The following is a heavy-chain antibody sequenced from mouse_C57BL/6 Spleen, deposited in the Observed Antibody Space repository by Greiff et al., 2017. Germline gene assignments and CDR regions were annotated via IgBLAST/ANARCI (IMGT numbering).Heavy chain of an antibody. V-gene: IGHV1-82*01. CDR3: ARVGGNSVNYAMDY. D-gene: IGHD2-1*01. J-gene: IGHJ4*01. CDR2: IYPGDGDT. Sequence: QVQLQQSGPELVKPGASVKISCKASGYAFSSSWMNWVKQRPGKGLEWIGRIYPGDGDTNYNGKFKGKATLTADKSSSTAYMQLRSLTSEDSAVYFCARVGGNSVNYAMDYWGQGTSVTVSA. CDR1: GYAFSSSW.